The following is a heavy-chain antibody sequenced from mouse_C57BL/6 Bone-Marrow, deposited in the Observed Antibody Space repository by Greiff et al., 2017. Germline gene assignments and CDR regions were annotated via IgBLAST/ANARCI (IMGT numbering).Heavy chain of an antibody. J-gene: IGHJ1*03. Sequence: EVQGVESGGGLVKPGGSLKLSCAASGFTFSSYAMSWVRQTPEKRLEWVATISDGGSYTYYPDNVKGRFTISRDTAKNNLYLQMSHLKSEDTAMYYCARKPYFDVWGTGTTVTVSS. V-gene: IGHV5-4*01. CDR1: GFTFSSYA. CDR3: ARKPYFDV. CDR2: ISDGGSYT.